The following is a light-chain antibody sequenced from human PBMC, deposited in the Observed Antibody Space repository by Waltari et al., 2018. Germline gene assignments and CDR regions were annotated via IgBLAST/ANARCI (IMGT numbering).Light chain of an antibody. CDR3: CSYAGSWV. Sequence: QSALTQPRSVSGSPGQSVTISCAGTGSAAGDFNYVSWYQQHPGQAPKLVIYDVTKRPSGVPDRFSGSKSGTSASLTVSGLQAEDEADYYCCSYAGSWVFGGGTKLTVL. CDR2: DVT. CDR1: GSAAGDFNY. J-gene: IGLJ3*02. V-gene: IGLV2-11*01.